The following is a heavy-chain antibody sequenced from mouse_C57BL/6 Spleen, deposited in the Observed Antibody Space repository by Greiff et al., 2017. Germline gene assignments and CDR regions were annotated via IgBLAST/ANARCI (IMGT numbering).Heavy chain of an antibody. V-gene: IGHV1-80*01. CDR2: IYPGDGDT. CDR1: GYAFSSYW. CDR3: ARSDYGNYDYYFDY. J-gene: IGHJ2*01. D-gene: IGHD2-1*01. Sequence: QVQLQQSGAELVKPGASVKISCKASGYAFSSYWMNWVKQRPGKGLEWIGQIYPGDGDTNYNGKFKGKATLTADKSSSTAYMQLSSLTSEDSAVYFCARSDYGNYDYYFDYWGQGTTLTVSS.